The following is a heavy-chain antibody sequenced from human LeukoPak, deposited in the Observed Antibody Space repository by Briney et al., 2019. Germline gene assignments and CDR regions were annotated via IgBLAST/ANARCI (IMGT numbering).Heavy chain of an antibody. J-gene: IGHJ4*02. V-gene: IGHV3-21*01. Sequence: GGALRLSCAASGFSFSDYSLSWVRQAPGKGLEGVSFISSRGTHMYYLDSVKGRFTISRDNAKASLDLQLNSLRAEDTAVYFCARDFRIAAAVPSYFDYWGQGVLVTVSS. CDR2: ISSRGTHM. D-gene: IGHD6-13*01. CDR3: ARDFRIAAAVPSYFDY. CDR1: GFSFSDYS.